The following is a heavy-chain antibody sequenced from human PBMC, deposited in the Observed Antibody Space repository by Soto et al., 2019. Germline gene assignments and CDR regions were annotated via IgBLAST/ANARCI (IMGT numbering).Heavy chain of an antibody. V-gene: IGHV4-39*07. Sequence: SETLSLTCTVSGGSISSRSHYWGWIRQSPGRHLEWIGSSYYRGSTHYNPSLKTRVTISVDTSKNQFSLKLYSVTAADTAVYYCARLISRGYSYGSFDYWGQGTLVTVSS. CDR1: GGSISSRSHY. J-gene: IGHJ4*02. CDR2: SYYRGST. D-gene: IGHD5-18*01. CDR3: ARLISRGYSYGSFDY.